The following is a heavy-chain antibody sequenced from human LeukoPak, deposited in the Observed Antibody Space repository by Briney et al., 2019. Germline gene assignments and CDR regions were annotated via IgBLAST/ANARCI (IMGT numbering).Heavy chain of an antibody. Sequence: SETLSLTCTVSGYSISSGYYWGWIRQPPGKGLEWIGSIYHSGSTYYNPSLKSRVTISVDTSKNQFSLKLSSVTAADTAVYYCARDSDRIVGAFDIWGQGTMVTVSS. V-gene: IGHV4-38-2*02. J-gene: IGHJ3*02. D-gene: IGHD1-26*01. CDR1: GYSISSGYY. CDR3: ARDSDRIVGAFDI. CDR2: IYHSGST.